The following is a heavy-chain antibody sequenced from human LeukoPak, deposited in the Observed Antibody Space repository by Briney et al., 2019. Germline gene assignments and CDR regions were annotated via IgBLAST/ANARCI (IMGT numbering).Heavy chain of an antibody. Sequence: SETLSLTCTVSGGSISSGDYYWSWIRQPAGKGLEWIGYTDYSGSTYYNPSLKSRLTTSVDTSKNQFSLKLRSVTVADTAVYYCARTKPYYSGSGSYYLDYWGQGTLVTVSS. CDR2: TDYSGST. D-gene: IGHD3-10*01. CDR1: GGSISSGDYY. V-gene: IGHV4-30-4*01. J-gene: IGHJ4*02. CDR3: ARTKPYYSGSGSYYLDY.